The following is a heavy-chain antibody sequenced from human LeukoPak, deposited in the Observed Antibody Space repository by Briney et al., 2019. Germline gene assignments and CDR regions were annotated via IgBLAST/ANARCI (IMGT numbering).Heavy chain of an antibody. CDR2: FDPEDGET. Sequence: ASVKVSCKVSGYTLTELSMHWVRQAAGKGLEWMGGFDPEDGETIYAQKFQGRVTMTEDTSTDTAYMELSSLRSEDTAVYYCATSAPPNYDILTGYSYYYYGMDVWGQGTTVTVSS. D-gene: IGHD3-9*01. V-gene: IGHV1-24*01. J-gene: IGHJ6*02. CDR1: GYTLTELS. CDR3: ATSAPPNYDILTGYSYYYYGMDV.